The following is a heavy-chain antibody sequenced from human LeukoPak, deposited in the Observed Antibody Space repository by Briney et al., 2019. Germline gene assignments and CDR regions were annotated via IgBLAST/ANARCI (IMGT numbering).Heavy chain of an antibody. D-gene: IGHD6-6*01. CDR3: ARDPYSSTWSYGMDV. CDR1: GFTFSSYW. V-gene: IGHV3-7*05. Sequence: AGSLRLSCAASGFTFSSYWMSWVRQAPGKGLKWVANTKQDGSEEVYVDSVKGRFTISRDNAKNSLFLQMNTLRAEDTAVYYCARDPYSSTWSYGMDVWGQGTTVTVSS. CDR2: TKQDGSEE. J-gene: IGHJ6*02.